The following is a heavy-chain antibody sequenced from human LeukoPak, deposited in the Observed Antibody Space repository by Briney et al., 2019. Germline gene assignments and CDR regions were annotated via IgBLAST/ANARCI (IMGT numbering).Heavy chain of an antibody. J-gene: IGHJ5*02. D-gene: IGHD1-26*01. CDR2: MSVNNGNT. V-gene: IGHV1-18*01. CDR1: GYTFTSYG. Sequence: GASVKVSCKASGYTFTSYGISWVRQAPGQGLEWMGWMSVNNGNTNYAQKLQGRVTMTTDTSTSTAYMESRSLRSDGTAVYYCARDMKRSRARWENLGFDPWGQGTLVTVSS. CDR3: ARDMKRSRARWENLGFDP.